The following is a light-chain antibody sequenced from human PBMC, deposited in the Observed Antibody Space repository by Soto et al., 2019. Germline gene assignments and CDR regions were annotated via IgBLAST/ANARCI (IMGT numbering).Light chain of an antibody. CDR1: SSNIGSNT. V-gene: IGLV1-44*01. CDR2: SNN. Sequence: HSVLTQPPSASGTPGQRVTISCSGSSSNIGSNTVNWYQQRPGTAPKLLIYSNNLRPSGVPDRFSGSKSGTSASLAISGLQSEDEADYYCAAWDDSLNGYVFGTGTKLTVL. J-gene: IGLJ1*01. CDR3: AAWDDSLNGYV.